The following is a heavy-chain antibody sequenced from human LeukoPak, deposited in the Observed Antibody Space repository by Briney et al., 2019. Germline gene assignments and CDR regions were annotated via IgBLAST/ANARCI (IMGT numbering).Heavy chain of an antibody. V-gene: IGHV3-74*01. CDR1: GFTFSSYW. J-gene: IGHJ1*01. CDR3: ARAPSEIGGYYPEYFRH. Sequence: GGSLRLSCAASGFTFSSYWMHWVRQAPGKGLVWVSRIKSDGSTNYADSVKGRSTISRDNAKNTLSLQMNSLTAEDTGVYYCARAPSEIGGYYPEYFRHWGQGTLVTVSS. CDR2: IKSDGST. D-gene: IGHD3-22*01.